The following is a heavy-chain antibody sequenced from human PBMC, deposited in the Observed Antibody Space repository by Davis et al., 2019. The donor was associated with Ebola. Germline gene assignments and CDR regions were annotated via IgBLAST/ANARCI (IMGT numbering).Heavy chain of an antibody. CDR2: LRFDENNP. CDR3: AKGSTVVVVAATPDY. CDR1: GFIIRNHG. Sequence: GESLKISCAASGFIIRNHGVHWVRQAPGKGLEWVAFLRFDENNPYFADSVKGRFTISRDNSKNTLYLQMNSLRAEDTAVYYCAKGSTVVVVAATPDYWGQGTLVTVSS. J-gene: IGHJ4*02. V-gene: IGHV3-30*02. D-gene: IGHD2-15*01.